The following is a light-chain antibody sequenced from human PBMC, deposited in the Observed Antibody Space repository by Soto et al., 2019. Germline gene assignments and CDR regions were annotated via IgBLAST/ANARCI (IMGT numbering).Light chain of an antibody. CDR2: EGF. CDR1: SNDVGTYNL. CDR3: SSYAGSTTYV. Sequence: QSALTQPASVSGSPGQSITLSCTGTSNDVGTYNLVSWYQQHSGKAPKLIIFEGFKRPSGVSNRFSGSKSGNTASLTISGLQAEDEADYYCSSYAGSTTYVFGTGTKVTVL. J-gene: IGLJ1*01. V-gene: IGLV2-23*01.